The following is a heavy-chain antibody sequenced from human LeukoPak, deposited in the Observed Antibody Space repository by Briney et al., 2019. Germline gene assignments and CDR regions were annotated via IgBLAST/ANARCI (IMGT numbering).Heavy chain of an antibody. CDR2: IYHSGST. Sequence: SETLSLTCTVSGYSISSGYYWGWIRQPPGKGLEWIGSIYHSGSTYYNPSLESRVTISVDTSKNQFSLKLSSVTAADTAVYYCARDPGRGGAGWFDTWGQGTLVTVSS. CDR3: ARDPGRGGAGWFDT. CDR1: GYSISSGYY. V-gene: IGHV4-38-2*02. D-gene: IGHD3-16*01. J-gene: IGHJ5*02.